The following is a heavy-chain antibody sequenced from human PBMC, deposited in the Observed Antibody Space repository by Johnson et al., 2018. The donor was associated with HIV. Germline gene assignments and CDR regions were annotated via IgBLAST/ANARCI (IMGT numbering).Heavy chain of an antibody. CDR2: ISYDGSNK. CDR3: AKTYYDFWSGYFGAFDI. Sequence: QVQLVESGGGVVQPGRSLRLSCAASGFTFSSYGMHWVRQAPGKGLEWVAFISYDGSNKYYADSVKGRFTISRDNSKNTLYLQMNSLRAEDTALYYCAKTYYDFWSGYFGAFDIWGQGTMVTVSS. J-gene: IGHJ3*02. V-gene: IGHV3-30*18. D-gene: IGHD3-3*01. CDR1: GFTFSSYG.